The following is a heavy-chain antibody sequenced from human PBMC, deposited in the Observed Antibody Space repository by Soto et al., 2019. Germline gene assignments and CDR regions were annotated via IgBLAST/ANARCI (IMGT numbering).Heavy chain of an antibody. Sequence: QVQLVQSGAEVKKTGASVKVSCNASGYTFTSYYMHWVRQAPGQGLEWLGIINPSGGSTSYAQKAQVRVTMTRNTYRSTVYMELSSLSSEDTAVYYGAGEGIVAGCDFWGQGTLVTVSS. CDR2: INPSGGST. D-gene: IGHD5-12*01. J-gene: IGHJ4*02. CDR1: GYTFTSYY. CDR3: AGEGIVAGCDF. V-gene: IGHV1-46*01.